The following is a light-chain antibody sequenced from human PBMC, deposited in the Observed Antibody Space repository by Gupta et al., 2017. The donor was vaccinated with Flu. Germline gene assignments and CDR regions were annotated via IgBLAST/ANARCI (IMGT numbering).Light chain of an antibody. CDR2: KDS. V-gene: IGLV3-25*02. CDR1: ALPTQY. Sequence: SYELTPPPSVSVSPGQTARITCSGDALPTQYAYWYQQKPGQAPVLVIYKDSERPSGIPERFSGSSSGTTGTLTIRGVQAEDEADYYCQSTDSSGSYVFGTGTKVTVL. J-gene: IGLJ1*01. CDR3: QSTDSSGSYV.